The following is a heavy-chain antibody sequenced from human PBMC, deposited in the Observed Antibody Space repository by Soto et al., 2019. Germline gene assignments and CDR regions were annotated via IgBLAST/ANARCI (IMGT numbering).Heavy chain of an antibody. D-gene: IGHD6-19*01. V-gene: IGHV3-30-3*01. J-gene: IGHJ6*02. CDR2: ISYDGSNK. CDR3: ARAIAVDEYYYYGMDV. Sequence: GGSLRLSCAASGFTFSSYAMHWVRQAPGKGLEWVAVISYDGSNKYYADSVKGRFTISRDNSKNTLYLQMNSLRAEDTAVYYCARAIAVDEYYYYGMDVWRQGTTVTVSS. CDR1: GFTFSSYA.